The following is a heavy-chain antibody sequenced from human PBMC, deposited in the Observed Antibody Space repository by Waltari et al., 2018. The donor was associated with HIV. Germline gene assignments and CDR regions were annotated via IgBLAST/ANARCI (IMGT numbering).Heavy chain of an antibody. CDR3: ASLYNYVWGSPPPFDY. CDR1: GFTFSRYW. CDR2: INSDGSST. J-gene: IGHJ4*02. D-gene: IGHD3-16*01. Sequence: EVQLVESGGGFVQPGGSLRLSCAASGFTFSRYWMHWVRQAPGKGLVWVSRINSDGSSTNYADSVKGRFTISRDNAKNTVYLQMNSLRAEDTALYYCASLYNYVWGSPPPFDYWGQGTLVTVSS. V-gene: IGHV3-74*01.